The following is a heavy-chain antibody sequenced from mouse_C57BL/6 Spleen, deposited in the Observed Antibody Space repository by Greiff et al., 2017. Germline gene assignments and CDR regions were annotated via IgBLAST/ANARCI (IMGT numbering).Heavy chain of an antibody. Sequence: VPLQQSGAELAKPGASVKLSCKASGYTFTSYWMHWVKQRPGQGLEWIGYINPSSGYTKYNQKFKDKATLTADKSSSTAYMQLGTLTYEDSAVYYCASLPHFDYWGQGTTLTVSS. CDR2: INPSSGYT. CDR3: ASLPHFDY. CDR1: GYTFTSYW. D-gene: IGHD2-10*01. J-gene: IGHJ2*01. V-gene: IGHV1-7*01.